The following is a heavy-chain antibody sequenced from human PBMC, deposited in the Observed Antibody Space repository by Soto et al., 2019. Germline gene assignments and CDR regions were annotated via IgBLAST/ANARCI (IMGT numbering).Heavy chain of an antibody. CDR2: ISTYNDNT. J-gene: IGHJ5*02. CDR1: GYTFTGFG. Sequence: ASVKVSCKASGYTFTGFGISWVRQAPGQGLEWMGWISTYNDNTKYAQKLQGRVTMTTETSTSTAYMELRSLRSDDTAVYYCARDRGGITVSSKPLGEWFDPWGQGTLVTVSS. CDR3: ARDRGGITVSSKPLGEWFDP. V-gene: IGHV1-18*01. D-gene: IGHD3-16*01.